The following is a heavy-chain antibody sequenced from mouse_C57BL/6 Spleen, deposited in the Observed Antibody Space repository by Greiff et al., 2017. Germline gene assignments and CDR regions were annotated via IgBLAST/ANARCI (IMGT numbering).Heavy chain of an antibody. V-gene: IGHV1-22*01. J-gene: IGHJ4*01. CDR3: ARIPYYGSSYYAMDY. Sequence: EVQLQQSGPELVKPGASVKMSCKASGYTFTDYNMHWVKQSHGKSLEWIGYINPNNGGTSYNQKFKGKATLTVNKSSSTAYMELRSLTSEDSAVYYCARIPYYGSSYYAMDYWGQGTSVTVSS. D-gene: IGHD1-1*01. CDR2: INPNNGGT. CDR1: GYTFTDYN.